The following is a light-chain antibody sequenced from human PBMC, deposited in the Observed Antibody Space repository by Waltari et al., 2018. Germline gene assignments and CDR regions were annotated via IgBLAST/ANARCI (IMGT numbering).Light chain of an antibody. CDR3: QQRSHWRT. CDR1: QCVSSY. V-gene: IGKV3-11*01. Sequence: IMLTQSPATLSLSPGERANPTCRTSQCVSSYLAGFQQKPGQAPRLLIYDTSDRPTGIPARFGGSGSGTDFPLTISSLEPEDSAVYYCQQRSHWRTFGQGTKVEIK. CDR2: DTS. J-gene: IGKJ1*01.